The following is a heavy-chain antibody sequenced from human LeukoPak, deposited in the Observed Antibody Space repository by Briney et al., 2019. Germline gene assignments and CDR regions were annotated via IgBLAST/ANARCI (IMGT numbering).Heavy chain of an antibody. D-gene: IGHD6-13*01. CDR1: GGSPTSTRHC. CDR3: ARDAAAESFGH. CDR2: IYYSGST. J-gene: IGHJ5*02. V-gene: IGHV4-39*02. Sequence: SETLSHTCTLPGGSPTSTRHCRGSIRQSPGKGLEWIGSIYYSGSTYYNPSLKSRVNISVDTSKNQFSLKLSSVTAADTAVKYCARDAAAESFGHWGQGTLVTVSS.